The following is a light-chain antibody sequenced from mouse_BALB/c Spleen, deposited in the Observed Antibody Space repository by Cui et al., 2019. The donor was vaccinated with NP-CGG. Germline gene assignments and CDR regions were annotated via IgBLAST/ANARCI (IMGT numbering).Light chain of an antibody. V-gene: IGLV1*01. CDR1: TGAVITSNY. J-gene: IGLJ1*01. CDR3: ALWYSNHWV. CDR2: GTN. Sequence: QPVLPQESALTTSPGETVTLTCRSSTGAVITSNYANWVQEKPDHLFTGLIGGTNNRAPGVPARFSGSLIGDKAALTITGAQTEDEAIYFCALWYSNHWVFGGGTKLTVL.